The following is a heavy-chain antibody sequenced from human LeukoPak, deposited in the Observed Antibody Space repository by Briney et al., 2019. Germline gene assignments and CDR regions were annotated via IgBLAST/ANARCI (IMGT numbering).Heavy chain of an antibody. Sequence: PSETLSLTCAVSGGSFSGYYWSWIRQPPGKGLEWIGEINHSRSTNYNPSLKSRVTISVDTSRNHFSLRLSSVTAADTAVYYCARILYSSNIDYWGQGTLVTVSS. V-gene: IGHV4-34*01. CDR3: ARILYSSNIDY. D-gene: IGHD6-19*01. J-gene: IGHJ4*02. CDR2: INHSRST. CDR1: GGSFSGYY.